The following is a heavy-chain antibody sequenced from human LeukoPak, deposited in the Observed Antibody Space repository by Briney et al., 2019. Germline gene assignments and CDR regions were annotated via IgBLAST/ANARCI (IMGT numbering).Heavy chain of an antibody. CDR2: ISGSGGST. CDR1: GFTFSSYA. Sequence: GGSLRLSCAASGFTFSSYAMSWVRQAPGKGLEWVSAISGSGGSTYYADSVKGRFTISRDNSKNTLYLQMNSLRAEDTAVYYCAEAPRSGYSLPTFDYWGQGTLVTVSS. CDR3: AEAPRSGYSLPTFDY. J-gene: IGHJ4*02. V-gene: IGHV3-23*01. D-gene: IGHD3-22*01.